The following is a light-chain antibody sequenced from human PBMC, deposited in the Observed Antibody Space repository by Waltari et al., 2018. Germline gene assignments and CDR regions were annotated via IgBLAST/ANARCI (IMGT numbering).Light chain of an antibody. CDR1: QDINKE. CDR3: QEDYTTPYS. CDR2: AAS. V-gene: IGKV1-27*01. J-gene: IGKJ2*03. Sequence: DIQMTQSPSSLSASVGDRVTVTCRASQDINKELTWYQQKPGKAPTLLIYAASSLQTGVSSRFSGSGSGTDFTLTISSLQPEDVATYYCQEDYTTPYSFGQGTKVEIK.